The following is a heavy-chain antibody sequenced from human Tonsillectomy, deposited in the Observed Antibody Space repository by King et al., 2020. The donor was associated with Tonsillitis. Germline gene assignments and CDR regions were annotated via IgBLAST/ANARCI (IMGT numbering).Heavy chain of an antibody. V-gene: IGHV4-61*02. Sequence: QLQESGPGLVKPSQTLSLTCTVSGGSISSGSYYWSWIRQPAGQGLEWLGRIYTSGSTNYNPSLKSRVTISVDTSKNQFSLRLSSVTAADTAVYYCARASRGYYDSSGYWNAFDIWGQGTVVTVSS. D-gene: IGHD3-22*01. CDR1: GGSISSGSYY. J-gene: IGHJ3*02. CDR3: ARASRGYYDSSGYWNAFDI. CDR2: IYTSGST.